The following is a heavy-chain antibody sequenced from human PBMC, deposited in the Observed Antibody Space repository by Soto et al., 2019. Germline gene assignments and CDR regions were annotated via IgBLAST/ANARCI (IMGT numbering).Heavy chain of an antibody. Sequence: PGGSLRLSCAASGFTFDDYAMHWVRQAPGKGLEWVSGISWNSGSIGYADSVKGRFTISRDNAKNSLYLQMNSLRAEDTALYYCAKDRDYDSSGPQDVWGQGTTVTVSS. CDR1: GFTFDDYA. CDR3: AKDRDYDSSGPQDV. D-gene: IGHD3-22*01. CDR2: ISWNSGSI. V-gene: IGHV3-9*01. J-gene: IGHJ6*02.